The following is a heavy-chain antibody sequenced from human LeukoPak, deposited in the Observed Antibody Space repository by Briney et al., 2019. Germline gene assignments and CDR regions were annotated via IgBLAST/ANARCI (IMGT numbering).Heavy chain of an antibody. CDR1: GFTFITYC. Sequence: GGSLRLSCAASGFTFITYCMSWVRQAPGKGLEWVANIKQDGSEKYYVDSVKGRFTISRDNAKNSLYLQMNSLRAEDTAVYYCVRDRSMIGIDYWGQGTLVTVSS. V-gene: IGHV3-7*01. D-gene: IGHD3-22*01. CDR2: IKQDGSEK. CDR3: VRDRSMIGIDY. J-gene: IGHJ4*02.